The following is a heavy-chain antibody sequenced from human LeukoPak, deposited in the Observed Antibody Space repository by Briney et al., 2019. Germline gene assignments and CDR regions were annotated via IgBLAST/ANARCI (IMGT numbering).Heavy chain of an antibody. V-gene: IGHV3-21*01. CDR3: ARDPYSGGYGDYYYYYMDV. D-gene: IGHD1-26*01. J-gene: IGHJ6*03. Sequence: PGGSLRLSCAASGFTFSGYNMNWVRQAPGKGLEWVSSITSSSSYIYYADSVKGRFTISRDNAKNSLYLQINSLRAEDTAVYYCARDPYSGGYGDYYYYYMDVWGKGTTVTISS. CDR2: ITSSSSYI. CDR1: GFTFSGYN.